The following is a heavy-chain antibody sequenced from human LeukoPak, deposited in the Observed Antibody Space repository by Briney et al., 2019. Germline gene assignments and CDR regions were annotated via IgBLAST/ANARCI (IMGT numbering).Heavy chain of an antibody. CDR2: ISSSGSTI. D-gene: IGHD6-19*01. V-gene: IGHV3-48*03. J-gene: IGHJ5*02. Sequence: TGGSLRLSCAASGLTFSNYEMNRVRQAPGKGLEWVSYISSSGSTIYYADSVRGRFTMSRDNAKNSLYLQMNSLRAEDTAVYYCARDSSGWYHWFDPWGQGTLVTVSS. CDR3: ARDSSGWYHWFDP. CDR1: GLTFSNYE.